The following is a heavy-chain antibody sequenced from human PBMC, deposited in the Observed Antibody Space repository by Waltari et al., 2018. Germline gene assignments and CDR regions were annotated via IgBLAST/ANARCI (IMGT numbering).Heavy chain of an antibody. D-gene: IGHD4-17*01. CDR1: GGSISSSSYY. Sequence: QLQLQESGPGLVKPSETLSLTCTVSGGSISSSSYYWGWIRQPPGKGLEWIGSIYYSGITYHNPSLKSRVTISVDTSKNQFSLKLSSVTAADTAVYYCAVTPDLPFDYWGQGTLVTVSS. J-gene: IGHJ4*02. V-gene: IGHV4-39*01. CDR2: IYYSGIT. CDR3: AVTPDLPFDY.